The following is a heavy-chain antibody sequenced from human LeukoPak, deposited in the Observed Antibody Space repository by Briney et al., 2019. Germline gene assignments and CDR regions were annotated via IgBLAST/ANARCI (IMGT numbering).Heavy chain of an antibody. CDR1: GFSFSGYW. J-gene: IGHJ6*03. CDR3: ARRRTISGSGPYYIGV. V-gene: IGHV3-7*01. D-gene: IGHD3-3*02. CDR2: IKQDGSDK. Sequence: GGSLRLSCAASGFSFSGYWMSWVRQPPGKGLEWVANIKQDGSDKYYVDSVKGRFTISRDNAKNSLYLQMSSLRAEDTAVYSCARRRTISGSGPYYIGVWGKGTTVTVSS.